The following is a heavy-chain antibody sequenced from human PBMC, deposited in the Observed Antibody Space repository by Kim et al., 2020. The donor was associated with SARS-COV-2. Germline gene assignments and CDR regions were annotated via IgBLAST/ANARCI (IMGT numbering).Heavy chain of an antibody. CDR1: GFSLSTSGVG. V-gene: IGHV2-5*02. CDR3: AHRQMGFGELLSNLGYNWFDP. Sequence: SGPTLVKPTQTLTLTCTFSGFSLSTSGVGVGWIRQPPGKALEWLALIYWDDDKRYSPSLKSRLTITKDTSKNQVVLTMTNMDPVDTATYYCAHRQMGFGELLSNLGYNWFDPWGQGTLVTVSS. J-gene: IGHJ5*02. D-gene: IGHD3-10*01. CDR2: IYWDDDK.